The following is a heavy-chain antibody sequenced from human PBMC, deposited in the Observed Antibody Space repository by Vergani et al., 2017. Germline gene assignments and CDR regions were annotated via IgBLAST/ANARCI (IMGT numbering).Heavy chain of an antibody. CDR1: GFTPSSHA. J-gene: IGHJ6*03. D-gene: IGHD2-8*01. CDR3: ARSGYCAHGVCYMTYYYYMDV. V-gene: IGHV3-33*01. CDR2: IWYDGSKE. Sequence: QVQLGESGGGVVQPGRSLRLSCAGAGFTPSSHAMHWGRPAPGKGLEGVAFIWYDGSKEYYADSVKGRFTISRDNSKNTLYLQMNNLRAADTAVYYCARSGYCAHGVCYMTYYYYMDVWGKGTAVTVSS.